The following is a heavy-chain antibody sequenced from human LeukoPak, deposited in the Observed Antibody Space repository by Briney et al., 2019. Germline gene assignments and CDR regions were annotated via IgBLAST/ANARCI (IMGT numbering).Heavy chain of an antibody. J-gene: IGHJ6*03. V-gene: IGHV3-30*01. CDR1: GFTFSSYA. CDR2: ISYDGSNK. D-gene: IGHD1-7*01. CDR3: ARASGTPAYYYYMDV. Sequence: PGGSLRLSCAASGFTFSSYAMHWVRQAPGKGLEWVAVISYDGSNKYYADSVKGRFTISRDNSKNTLYLQMNSLRVEDTAVYYCARASGTPAYYYYMDVWGKGTTVTVSS.